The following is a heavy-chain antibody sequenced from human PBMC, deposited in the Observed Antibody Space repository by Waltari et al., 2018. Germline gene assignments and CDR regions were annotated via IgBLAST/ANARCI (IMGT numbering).Heavy chain of an antibody. V-gene: IGHV1-69*08. Sequence: QVQLVQSGAEVKKPGSSVKVSCKASGGTFSSYAISWVRQAPGQGLEWMGRIIPIFCTSNYAPKFQGRVTITADKSTGTAYMELSSLRSEDTAVYYCARDGPPSSSWYNNAFDIWGQGTMVTVSS. CDR3: ARDGPPSSSWYNNAFDI. CDR2: IIPIFCTS. J-gene: IGHJ3*02. D-gene: IGHD6-13*01. CDR1: GGTFSSYA.